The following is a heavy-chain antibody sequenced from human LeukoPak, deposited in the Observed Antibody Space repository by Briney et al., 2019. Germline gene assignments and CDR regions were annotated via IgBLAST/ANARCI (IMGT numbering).Heavy chain of an antibody. CDR3: ASGNPYYDFWSGSSPYFDY. J-gene: IGHJ4*02. D-gene: IGHD3-3*01. Sequence: VASVKVSCKASGYTFTSYGISWVRQAPGQGLEWMGWISAYNGNTNYAQKLQGRVTMTTDTSTSTAYMELSSLRSEDTAVYYCASGNPYYDFWSGSSPYFDYWGQGTLVTVSS. CDR2: ISAYNGNT. V-gene: IGHV1-18*01. CDR1: GYTFTSYG.